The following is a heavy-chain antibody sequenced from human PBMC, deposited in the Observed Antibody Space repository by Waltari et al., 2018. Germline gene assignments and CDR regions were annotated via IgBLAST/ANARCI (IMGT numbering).Heavy chain of an antibody. D-gene: IGHD3-10*01. CDR3: ASYYYANKGAFDI. V-gene: IGHV4-4*02. CDR2: LYQSGSI. Sequence: QVQLQESGPGLVKPSGTLSLTCAVSGGSISSSNWWSWVRQPPGKGLEWIGELYQSGSINYNPSLKSRVTISVDKSKNQFSLKLSSVTAADTAVYYCASYYYANKGAFDIWGQGTMVTVSS. CDR1: GGSISSSNW. J-gene: IGHJ3*02.